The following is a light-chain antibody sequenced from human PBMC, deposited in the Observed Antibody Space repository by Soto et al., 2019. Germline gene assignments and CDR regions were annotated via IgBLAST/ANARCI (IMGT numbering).Light chain of an antibody. CDR1: SSNIGADYE. Sequence: QSVLTQPPSVSGAPGQRVTISCTGSSSNIGADYEVHWYQQLPGTVPKLLIYGNSNRPSGVPDRFSGSKSGTSASLAITGLQAEDEADYYCQSSNTTLWRSYALGTGTKSPT. V-gene: IGLV1-40*01. J-gene: IGLJ1*01. CDR2: GNS. CDR3: QSSNTTLWRSYA.